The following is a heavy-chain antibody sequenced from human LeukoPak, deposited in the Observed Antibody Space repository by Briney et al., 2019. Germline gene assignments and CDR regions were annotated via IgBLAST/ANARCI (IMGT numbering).Heavy chain of an antibody. CDR3: ARRIGTVTTNWFDP. CDR1: GGSISSSSYY. Sequence: SETLSLTCTVSGGSISSSSYYWGWIRQPPGKGLEWIGSIYYSGSTYYNPSLKSRVTISVDMSKNQFSLKLSSVTAADTAVYYCARRIGTVTTNWFDPWGQGTLVTVSS. D-gene: IGHD4-17*01. J-gene: IGHJ5*02. V-gene: IGHV4-39*01. CDR2: IYYSGST.